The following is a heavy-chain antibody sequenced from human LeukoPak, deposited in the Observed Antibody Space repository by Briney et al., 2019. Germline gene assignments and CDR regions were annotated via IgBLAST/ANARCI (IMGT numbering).Heavy chain of an antibody. CDR1: GGSISSGGYY. D-gene: IGHD6-13*01. CDR2: INHSGST. CDR3: ARGEAAAGPMDYMDV. V-gene: IGHV4-39*07. J-gene: IGHJ6*03. Sequence: PSETLSLTCTVSGGSISSGGYYWSWVRQPPGKGLEWIGEINHSGSTNYNPSLKSRVTMSVDTSKKQFSLKLSSVTAADTAVYYCARGEAAAGPMDYMDVWDTGATVTVSS.